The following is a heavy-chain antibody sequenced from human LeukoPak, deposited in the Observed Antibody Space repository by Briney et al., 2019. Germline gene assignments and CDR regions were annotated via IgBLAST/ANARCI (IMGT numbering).Heavy chain of an antibody. CDR2: ISSSSSYI. CDR3: ARRLVTAGITDFFDS. D-gene: IGHD2-2*01. J-gene: IGHJ4*02. CDR1: GFTFSSYS. Sequence: GGSLRLSCAASGFTFSSYSMNWVRQAPGKGLEWVSFISSSSSYIYYAYSVKGRFTISRDNAKNSLYLQMNGLTAEDTALYYCARRLVTAGITDFFDSWGQGALVSVSS. V-gene: IGHV3-21*04.